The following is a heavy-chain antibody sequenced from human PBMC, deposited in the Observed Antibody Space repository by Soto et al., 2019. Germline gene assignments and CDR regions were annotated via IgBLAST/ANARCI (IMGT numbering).Heavy chain of an antibody. CDR2: IIPIFGTA. Sequence: SVKVSCKASGGTFSSYAISWVRQAPGQGLEWMGGIIPIFGTANYAQKFQGRVTITADESTSTAYMELSSLRSEDTAVYYCAIAGGYDFWSGYQYYFDYWRQGTLVTVSS. J-gene: IGHJ4*02. D-gene: IGHD3-3*01. CDR3: AIAGGYDFWSGYQYYFDY. CDR1: GGTFSSYA. V-gene: IGHV1-69*13.